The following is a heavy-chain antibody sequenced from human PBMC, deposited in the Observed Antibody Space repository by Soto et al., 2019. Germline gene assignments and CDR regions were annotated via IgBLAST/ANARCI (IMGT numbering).Heavy chain of an antibody. Sequence: QVQLVQSGAEVKKLGSSVKVSCKASGGTFSSYAISWVRQAPGQGLEWMGGIIPIFGTANYAQKFQGRVTITADESTSTAYMELSSLRSEDTAVYYCARAYDFWSGYQYYYYYYGMDVWGQGTTVTVSS. V-gene: IGHV1-69*01. J-gene: IGHJ6*02. CDR3: ARAYDFWSGYQYYYYYYGMDV. CDR2: IIPIFGTA. CDR1: GGTFSSYA. D-gene: IGHD3-3*01.